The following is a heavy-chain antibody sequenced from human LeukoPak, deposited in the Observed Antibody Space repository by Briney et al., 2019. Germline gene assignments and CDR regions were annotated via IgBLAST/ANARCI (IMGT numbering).Heavy chain of an antibody. V-gene: IGHV4-59*01. CDR3: ARDYSSGWYRFDP. CDR1: GGTISGYY. D-gene: IGHD6-19*01. CDR2: IYYSGST. J-gene: IGHJ5*02. Sequence: SETLSLTCTVSGGTISGYYWSWIRQPPGKGLEWIGYIYYSGSTNYYPSSKSRVTISVATSKNQISLELSSVTAADTAVYYCARDYSSGWYRFDPWGQGTLVTVSS.